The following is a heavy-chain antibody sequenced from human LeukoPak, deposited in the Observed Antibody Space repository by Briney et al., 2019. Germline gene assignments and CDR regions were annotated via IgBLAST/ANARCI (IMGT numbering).Heavy chain of an antibody. CDR3: STYDSGWYLTY. J-gene: IGHJ4*02. CDR1: GFTFSRSS. Sequence: GGSLRLSCAASGFTFSRSSMNWVRQAPGKGLEWVSFIDRDSSITYYADSVRGRFIISRDNARNSLFLQMNSLRAEDTAVYFCSTYDSGWYLTYWGQGTLVTVYS. V-gene: IGHV3-48*01. D-gene: IGHD6-19*01. CDR2: IDRDSSIT.